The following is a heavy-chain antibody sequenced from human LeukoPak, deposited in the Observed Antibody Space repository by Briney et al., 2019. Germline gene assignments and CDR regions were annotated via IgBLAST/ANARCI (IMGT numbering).Heavy chain of an antibody. CDR1: GYTFTGYY. CDR3: ARQTDFWSGYYL. Sequence: ASVKVSCKASGYTFTGYYMHWVRQAPGQGLEWMGWMNPNSGNTGYAQKFQGRVTMTRNTSISTAYMELSSLRSEDTAVYYCARQTDFWSGYYLWGQGTLVTVSS. CDR2: MNPNSGNT. V-gene: IGHV1-8*02. D-gene: IGHD3-3*01. J-gene: IGHJ4*02.